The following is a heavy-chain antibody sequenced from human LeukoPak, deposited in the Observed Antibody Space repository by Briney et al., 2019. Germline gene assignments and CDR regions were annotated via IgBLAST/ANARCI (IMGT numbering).Heavy chain of an antibody. CDR2: IYYSGST. V-gene: IGHV4-39*07. D-gene: IGHD2-15*01. CDR1: GGSISSSSYY. CDR3: ARRPYCSGGSCYRRPYYYYYMDV. J-gene: IGHJ6*03. Sequence: SETLSLTCTVSGGSISSSSYYWGWIRQPPGKGLEWIGSIYYSGSTYYNPSLKSRVTISVDTSKNQFSLKLSSVTAADTAVYYCARRPYCSGGSCYRRPYYYYYMDVWGKGTTVTVSS.